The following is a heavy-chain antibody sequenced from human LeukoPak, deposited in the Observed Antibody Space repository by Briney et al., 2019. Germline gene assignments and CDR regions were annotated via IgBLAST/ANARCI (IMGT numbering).Heavy chain of an antibody. D-gene: IGHD1-26*01. CDR3: ARTSGSYYSY. J-gene: IGHJ4*02. Sequence: NSSETLSLTCAVYGGSFSGYYWSWIRQPPGKGLEWIGEINHSGSTNYNPSLKSRVTISVDTSKNQFSLKLSSVTAADTAVYYCARTSGSYYSYWGQGTLVTVSS. CDR1: GGSFSGYY. CDR2: INHSGST. V-gene: IGHV4-34*01.